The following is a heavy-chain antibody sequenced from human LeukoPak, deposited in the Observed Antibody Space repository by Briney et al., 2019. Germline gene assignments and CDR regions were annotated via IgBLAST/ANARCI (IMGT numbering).Heavy chain of an antibody. J-gene: IGHJ3*02. CDR1: GGSISSYY. D-gene: IGHD3-22*01. V-gene: IGHV4-59*01. CDR2: IYYSGST. Sequence: PSETLSLTCTVSGGSISSYYWSWIRQPPGKGLEWIGYIYYSGSTNYNPSLKSRVTISVDTSKNQFSLKLSSVTAADTAVYYCARGYDSSGYYYEDAFDIWGQGTMFTVSS. CDR3: ARGYDSSGYYYEDAFDI.